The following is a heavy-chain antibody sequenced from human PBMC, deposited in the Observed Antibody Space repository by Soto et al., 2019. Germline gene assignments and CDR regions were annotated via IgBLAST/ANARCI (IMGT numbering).Heavy chain of an antibody. CDR3: VRGDTYNSEWYFQY. CDR1: GFTFKGYY. Sequence: QIPLVQSGAEVKKPGASVKVSCKTSGFTFKGYYIYWVRQAPGQGLELMGWISTYNGITQYTESLQDRVTMTIETSASTAHLELRSLTSEDTAVYFCVRGDTYNSEWYFQYWGQGTLVIVSS. CDR2: ISTYNGIT. J-gene: IGHJ4*02. D-gene: IGHD6-25*01. V-gene: IGHV1-18*01.